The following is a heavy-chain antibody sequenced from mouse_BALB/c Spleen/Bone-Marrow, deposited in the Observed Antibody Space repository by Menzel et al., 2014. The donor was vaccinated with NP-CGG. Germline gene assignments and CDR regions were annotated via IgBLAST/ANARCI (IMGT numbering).Heavy chain of an antibody. J-gene: IGHJ3*01. CDR2: ISGGGSYT. CDR1: GFTFSNYG. D-gene: IGHD2-4*01. Sequence: VQLKQSGGGLVKSGGSLKLSCAASGFTFSNYGMSWVRQTPEKRLEWVATISGGGSYTFYSDSVKGRFTISRDNAKNNLYLQLSSLGSEDTALYYCARHAYYDQTEVSFVYWGQGTLVTVSA. V-gene: IGHV5-9-2*01. CDR3: ARHAYYDQTEVSFVY.